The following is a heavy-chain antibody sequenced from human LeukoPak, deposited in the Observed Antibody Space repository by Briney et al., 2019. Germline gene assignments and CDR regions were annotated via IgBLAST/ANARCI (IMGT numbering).Heavy chain of an antibody. V-gene: IGHV3-48*03. J-gene: IGHJ4*02. CDR3: ARGYGSGSSHIDY. D-gene: IGHD3-10*01. CDR1: GFTFSSYE. Sequence: GGSLRLSCAASGFTFSSYEMNWVRQAPGKGLEWVSYISSSGTTIYYAASVKGRFTVSRDNAKNSLYLQMNSLRAEDTAVYYCARGYGSGSSHIDYWGQGTLVTVSS. CDR2: ISSSGTTI.